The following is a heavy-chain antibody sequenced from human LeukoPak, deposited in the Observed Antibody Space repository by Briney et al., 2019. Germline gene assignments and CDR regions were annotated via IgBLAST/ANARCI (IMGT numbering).Heavy chain of an antibody. CDR1: GGTFSSYA. J-gene: IGHJ4*02. Sequence: SVKVSCKASGGTFSSYAISWVRQAPGQGLEWMGRIIPILGIANYAQKFQGRVTITADKSTSTAYMELSSLRSEDTAVYYCARGPGGDTGVADYWGQGTLVTVSS. CDR3: ARGPGGDTGVADY. CDR2: IIPILGIA. D-gene: IGHD2-21*02. V-gene: IGHV1-69*04.